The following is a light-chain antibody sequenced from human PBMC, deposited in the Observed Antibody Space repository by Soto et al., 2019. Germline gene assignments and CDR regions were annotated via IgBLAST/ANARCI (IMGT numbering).Light chain of an antibody. CDR3: QQYESYWT. V-gene: IGKV1-5*01. J-gene: IGKJ1*01. Sequence: DIQMTQSPSTLSASVGARVTITCRASQSISSWLAWYQQKPGQAPRLLIYDVSSLQSGVQSRFSGSGSATEFTLTISSLQPDDFATYYCQQYESYWTFGQGTKVDIK. CDR1: QSISSW. CDR2: DVS.